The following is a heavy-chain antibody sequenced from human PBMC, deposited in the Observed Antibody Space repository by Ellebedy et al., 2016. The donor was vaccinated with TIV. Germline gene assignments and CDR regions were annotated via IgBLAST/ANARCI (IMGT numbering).Heavy chain of an antibody. D-gene: IGHD1-1*01. CDR2: ISSSSTI. CDR1: GFTFSDYY. CDR3: ASRGRNGPRICYYYGMDV. Sequence: GGSLRLSCAASGFTFSDYYMNWVRQAPGKGLEWVSSISSSSTIYYAGSVKGRFTISRDNARNSLYLQMNSLSAEDTAVFYCASRGRNGPRICYYYGMDVWGQGTTVTVSS. J-gene: IGHJ6*02. V-gene: IGHV3-69-1*01.